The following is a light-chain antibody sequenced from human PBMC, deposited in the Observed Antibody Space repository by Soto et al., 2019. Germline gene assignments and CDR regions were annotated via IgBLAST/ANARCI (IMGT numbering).Light chain of an antibody. J-gene: IGKJ1*01. CDR3: QQYDGNWWT. CDR2: KAS. CDR1: QSITTW. Sequence: DIQMTQSPSTLSASVGDRVIITCRASQSITTWLAWYQQKPGKAPKLLIYKASTLESGVPSRFSGSGSGTEFTLTICSLQPDDFATYFCQQYDGNWWTFGQGTKVEIK. V-gene: IGKV1-5*03.